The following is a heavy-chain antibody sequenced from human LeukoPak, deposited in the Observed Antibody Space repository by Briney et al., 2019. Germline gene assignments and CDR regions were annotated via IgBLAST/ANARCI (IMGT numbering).Heavy chain of an antibody. CDR2: INPNSGGT. CDR1: GYTFTGYY. V-gene: IGHV1-2*02. J-gene: IGHJ4*02. D-gene: IGHD3-22*01. Sequence: GASVKVSCKASGYTFTGYYMHWVRQAPGQGLEWMGWINPNSGGTNYAQKVHGRVTMTRDTSISTAYMELSRLRSDDTAVYSCASKAITMIVAAFDYWGQGTLVTVSS. CDR3: ASKAITMIVAAFDY.